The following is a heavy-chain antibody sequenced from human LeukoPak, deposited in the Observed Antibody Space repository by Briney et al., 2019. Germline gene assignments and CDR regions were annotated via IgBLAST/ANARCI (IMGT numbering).Heavy chain of an antibody. Sequence: PGGSPRLSCAASGVTVSSNYMSWVRQAPGKGLEWVSVIYSGGTTYYADSVKGRFTISRDNSKNTLYLQMNSLRAEDTAVYYCAREVPATAMFFDYWGQGTLVTVSS. CDR3: AREVPATAMFFDY. D-gene: IGHD2-2*01. J-gene: IGHJ4*02. CDR1: GVTVSSNY. CDR2: IYSGGTT. V-gene: IGHV3-53*01.